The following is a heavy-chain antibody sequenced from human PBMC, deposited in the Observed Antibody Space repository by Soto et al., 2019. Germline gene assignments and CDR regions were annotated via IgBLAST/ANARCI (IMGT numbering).Heavy chain of an antibody. J-gene: IGHJ3*02. CDR3: AREYCSGGSCYSAFDI. D-gene: IGHD2-15*01. CDR1: GYTFTSYG. V-gene: IGHV1-18*01. CDR2: ISAYNGNT. Sequence: GASVKVSCKASGYTFTSYGISWVRQAPGQGLEWMGWISAYNGNTNYAQKLQGRVTMTTDTSTSTAYMELRSLRSDDTAVYYCAREYCSGGSCYSAFDIWGQGTMVTVS.